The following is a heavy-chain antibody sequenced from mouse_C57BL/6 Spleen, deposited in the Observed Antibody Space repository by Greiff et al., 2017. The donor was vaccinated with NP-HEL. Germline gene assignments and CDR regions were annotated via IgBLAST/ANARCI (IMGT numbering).Heavy chain of an antibody. CDR1: GYTFTSYW. D-gene: IGHD1-1*01. J-gene: IGHJ4*01. CDR2: IYPGNSDT. Sequence: EVQLQQSGTVLARPGASVKMSCKTSGYTFTSYWMHWVKQRPGQGLEWIGAIYPGNSDTSYNQKFKGKAKLTAVTSASTAYMELSSLTNEDSAVYYCTRWYYGSSYEGNYAMDYWGQGTSVTVSS. CDR3: TRWYYGSSYEGNYAMDY. V-gene: IGHV1-5*01.